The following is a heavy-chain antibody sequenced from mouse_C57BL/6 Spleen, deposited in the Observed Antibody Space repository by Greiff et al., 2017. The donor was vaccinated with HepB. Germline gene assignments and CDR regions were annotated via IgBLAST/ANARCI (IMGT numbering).Heavy chain of an antibody. J-gene: IGHJ4*01. Sequence: VQLQQSGAELVRPGASVKLSCKASGYTFTDYYINWVKQRPGQGLEWIARIYPGSGNTYYNEKFKGKATLTAEKSSSTAYMQLSSLTSEDSAVYFCALITTVVAEAMDYWGQGTSVTVSS. V-gene: IGHV1-76*01. CDR2: IYPGSGNT. CDR3: ALITTVVAEAMDY. D-gene: IGHD1-1*01. CDR1: GYTFTDYY.